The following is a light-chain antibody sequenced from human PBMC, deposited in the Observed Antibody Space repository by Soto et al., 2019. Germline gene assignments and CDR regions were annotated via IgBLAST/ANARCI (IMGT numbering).Light chain of an antibody. CDR1: QSVSRY. CDR2: DTS. Sequence: EIVLTQSPATLSLSPGEGATLSCRASQSVSRYLAWYQQKPGQAPRLLIYDTSNREIGIPARFSGSGPGTDVTLTSSSLEPEDSAGYYCQQRTNWPLFTFGPGTKVHIK. V-gene: IGKV3-11*01. CDR3: QQRTNWPLFT. J-gene: IGKJ3*01.